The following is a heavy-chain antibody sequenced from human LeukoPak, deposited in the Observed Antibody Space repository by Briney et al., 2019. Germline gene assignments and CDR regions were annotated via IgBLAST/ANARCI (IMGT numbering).Heavy chain of an antibody. J-gene: IGHJ4*02. CDR3: AREAYCGGDCYNFDY. V-gene: IGHV4-59*01. D-gene: IGHD2-21*02. CDR1: GGSISGYY. Sequence: SETLSLTCTVSGGSISGYYWSWIRQPPGKGLEWIGYIYYSGSTNYNPSLKSRVTISVDTSKNQFSLKLSSVTAADTAVYYCAREAYCGGDCYNFDYWGQGTLVTVSS. CDR2: IYYSGST.